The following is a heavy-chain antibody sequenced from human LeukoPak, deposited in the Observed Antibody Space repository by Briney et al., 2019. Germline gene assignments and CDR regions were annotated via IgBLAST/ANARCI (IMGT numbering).Heavy chain of an antibody. J-gene: IGHJ5*02. D-gene: IGHD5-12*01. CDR1: GYTFTSYY. CDR3: ARSDIKPIAFRAPGWFDP. CDR2: INPRGGST. Sequence: ASVKVSCKASGYTFTSYYMHWVRQAPGQGLEWMGVINPRGGSTSYAQKFQGRVTMTRDMSTSTVYMELSSLRSEDTAVYYCARSDIKPIAFRAPGWFDPWGQGTLVTVSS. V-gene: IGHV1-46*01.